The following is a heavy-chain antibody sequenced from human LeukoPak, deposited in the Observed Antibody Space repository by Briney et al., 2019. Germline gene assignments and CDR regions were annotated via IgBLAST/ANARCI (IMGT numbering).Heavy chain of an antibody. CDR1: GGSISSSSSY. D-gene: IGHD6-13*01. J-gene: IGHJ4*02. CDR2: IYYSGST. CDR3: ARHHGSSWTFYFDY. Sequence: SETLSLTCSVSGGSISSSSSYWGWIRQPPGKGLEWIGSIYYSGSTNYNPSLKSRVTISVDTSKNQFSLKLRSVTAADTAVYYCARHHGSSWTFYFDYWGQGTLVTVSS. V-gene: IGHV4-39*01.